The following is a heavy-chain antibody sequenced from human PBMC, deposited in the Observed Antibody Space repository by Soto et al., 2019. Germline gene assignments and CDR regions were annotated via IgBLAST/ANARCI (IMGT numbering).Heavy chain of an antibody. J-gene: IGHJ6*02. CDR1: GFTFSSYA. CDR2: ISYDGSNK. V-gene: IGHV3-30-3*01. CDR3: ARAGCDGGSCYTLVGLRYGMDV. D-gene: IGHD2-15*01. Sequence: ESGGGVVQPGRSLRLSCAASGFTFSSYAMHWVRQAPGKGLEWVAVISYDGSNKYYADSVKGRFTISRDNSKNTLYLQMNRRRAEDTAVYYCARAGCDGGSCYTLVGLRYGMDVWGQGTTVTVSS.